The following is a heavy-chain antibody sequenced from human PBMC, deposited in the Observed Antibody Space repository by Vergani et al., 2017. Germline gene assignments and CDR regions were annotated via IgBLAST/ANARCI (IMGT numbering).Heavy chain of an antibody. J-gene: IGHJ4*02. Sequence: EVQLLESGGDLVQPGGSLRLSCAASGFTFSSYSMNWVRQAPGKGLEWVSYISGSGHTKYYADSVKGRFAISRDNAKNSLYLQMNNLRVEDTAVYYCARDLLPGTLLLLAYWGQGTLISVSS. CDR1: GFTFSSYS. CDR2: ISGSGHTK. D-gene: IGHD1-7*01. CDR3: ARDLLPGTLLLLAY. V-gene: IGHV3-48*04.